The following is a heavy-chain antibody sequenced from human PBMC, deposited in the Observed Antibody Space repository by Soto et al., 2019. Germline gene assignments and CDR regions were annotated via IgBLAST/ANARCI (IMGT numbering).Heavy chain of an antibody. CDR1: GGSFSGYY. Sequence: SETLSLTCAVYGGSFSGYYWSWIRQPPGKGLEWIGEINHSGSTNYNPSLKSRVTISVDKSKNQFSLKLSSVTAADTAVYYCARVSGSYCYGMDVWGQGTTVTVSS. J-gene: IGHJ6*02. V-gene: IGHV4-34*01. D-gene: IGHD1-26*01. CDR2: INHSGST. CDR3: ARVSGSYCYGMDV.